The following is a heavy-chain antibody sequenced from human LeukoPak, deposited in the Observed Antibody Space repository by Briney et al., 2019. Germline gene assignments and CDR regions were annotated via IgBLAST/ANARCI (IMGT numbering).Heavy chain of an antibody. CDR3: ARDLSTGAAGENWFDP. Sequence: ETLSLTCAVYGGSFSGYYWSWIRQPPGKGLEWVANIKQDGSEKYYVDSVKGRFTITRDNAKNSLYLQMNSLRAEDTAVYYCARDLSTGAAGENWFDPWGQGTLVTVSS. CDR1: GGSFSGYY. D-gene: IGHD6-13*01. J-gene: IGHJ5*02. V-gene: IGHV3-7*01. CDR2: IKQDGSEK.